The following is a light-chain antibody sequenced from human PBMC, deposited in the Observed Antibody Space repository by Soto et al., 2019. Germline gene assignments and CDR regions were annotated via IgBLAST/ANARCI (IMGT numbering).Light chain of an antibody. V-gene: IGKV3-11*01. CDR1: QSVSSY. Sequence: EILMTQPPATLSLSPSEGSTLSCRASQSVSSYLAWYQQKPGQAPRLLIYDASTRATGIPARFSGSGSGTDFTLTISSLDPEDFAVYYCQPRLDEPRNSFGEGARPEIK. CDR3: QPRLDEPRNS. J-gene: IGKJ5*01. CDR2: DAS.